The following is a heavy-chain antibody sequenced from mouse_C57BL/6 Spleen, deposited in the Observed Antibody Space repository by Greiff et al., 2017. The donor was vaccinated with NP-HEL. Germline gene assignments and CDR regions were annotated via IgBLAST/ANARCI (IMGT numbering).Heavy chain of an antibody. Sequence: VQLQESGPGLVQPSQSLSITCTVSGFSLTSYGVHWVRQSPGKGLEWLGVIWSGGSTDYNAAFISRLSISKDNSKSQVFFKMNSLQADDTAIYYCAKSYGYDLYYAMDYWGQGTSVTVSS. CDR3: AKSYGYDLYYAMDY. J-gene: IGHJ4*01. D-gene: IGHD2-2*01. CDR1: GFSLTSYG. V-gene: IGHV2-2*01. CDR2: IWSGGST.